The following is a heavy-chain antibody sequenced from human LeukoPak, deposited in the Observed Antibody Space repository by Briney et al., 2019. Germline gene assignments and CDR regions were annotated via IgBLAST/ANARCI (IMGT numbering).Heavy chain of an antibody. V-gene: IGHV3-21*01. D-gene: IGHD5-24*01. Sequence: GGSLRLSCAASGFTFSSYSMNWVRQAPGKGLEWVSPISSSSSYIYYADSVKGRFTISRDNAKNSLYLQMTNLRAEDTAVYYCARDRRDGYNDYWGQGTLVSVSS. CDR2: ISSSSSYI. CDR1: GFTFSSYS. J-gene: IGHJ4*02. CDR3: ARDRRDGYNDY.